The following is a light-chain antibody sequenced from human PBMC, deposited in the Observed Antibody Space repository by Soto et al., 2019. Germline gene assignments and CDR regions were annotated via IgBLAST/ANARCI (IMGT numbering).Light chain of an antibody. CDR2: VGTGGIVG. CDR3: GADQGSGSNFVV. V-gene: IGLV9-49*01. J-gene: IGLJ2*01. CDR1: SGYSNYK. Sequence: QSVLTQPPSASASLGASVTLTCTLSSGYSNYKVDWYQQRPGKGPRFVMRVGTGGIVGAKGDGIPDRFSVLGSGLNRYLTIKNVQEEDESAYHCGADQGSGSNFVVFGGGTKLTVL.